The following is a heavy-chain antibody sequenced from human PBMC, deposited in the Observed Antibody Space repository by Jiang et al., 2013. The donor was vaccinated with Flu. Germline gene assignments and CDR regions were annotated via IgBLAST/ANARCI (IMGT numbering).Heavy chain of an antibody. CDR1: GGSINTAYNY. CDR2: IYTSGST. J-gene: IGHJ4*02. Sequence: GLVKPSQTLSLTCTVSGGSINTAYNYWSWIRQPAGKGLEWIGHIYTSGSTNHNPSLKSRVTISVDTSKNQFSLRLRSVTAADTAVYYCARRPVEVAPLGFDYWGQGTLVTVSS. D-gene: IGHD5-24*01. V-gene: IGHV4-61*02. CDR3: ARRPVEVAPLGFDY.